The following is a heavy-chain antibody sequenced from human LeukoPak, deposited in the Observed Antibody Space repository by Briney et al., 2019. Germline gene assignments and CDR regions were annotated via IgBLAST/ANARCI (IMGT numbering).Heavy chain of an antibody. D-gene: IGHD2-2*01. J-gene: IGHJ2*01. CDR3: ARGPYCSSTSCWTNWYFDL. CDR2: ISSSSSYI. V-gene: IGHV3-21*01. CDR1: GFTFSSYS. Sequence: GGSLRLSCAASGFTFSSYSVNWVRQAPGQGLEWVSSISSSSSYIYYADSVKGRFTISRDNAKNSLYLQMNSLRAEDTAVYYCARGPYCSSTSCWTNWYFDLWGRGTLVTVSS.